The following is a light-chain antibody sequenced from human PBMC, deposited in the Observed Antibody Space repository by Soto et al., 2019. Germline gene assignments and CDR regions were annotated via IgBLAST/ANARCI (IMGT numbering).Light chain of an antibody. CDR3: CSYAGSSTLV. Sequence: QSALTQPGSVSGSPGQSITMSWTGTSSDVGSYNLVSWYQQHPGKAPKLMIYEGSKRPSGVSNRFSGSKSGNTASLTISGLQAEDEADYYCCSYAGSSTLVFGGGTQLTVL. V-gene: IGLV2-23*01. CDR2: EGS. CDR1: SSDVGSYNL. J-gene: IGLJ2*01.